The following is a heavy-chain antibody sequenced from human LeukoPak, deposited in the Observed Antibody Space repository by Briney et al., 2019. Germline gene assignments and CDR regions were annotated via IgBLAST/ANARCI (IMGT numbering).Heavy chain of an antibody. CDR3: ARGPMVRGAPYGRV. CDR2: TYYRSKWYN. Sequence: SQTLSLTCAISGDSVSSNSAAWNWIRQSPSRGLEWLGRTYYRSKWYNDYAVSVKSRITINPDTSKNQFSLKLSSVTAADTAVYYCARGPMVRGAPYGRVWGQGTLVTVSS. V-gene: IGHV6-1*01. D-gene: IGHD3-10*01. J-gene: IGHJ4*02. CDR1: GDSVSSNSAA.